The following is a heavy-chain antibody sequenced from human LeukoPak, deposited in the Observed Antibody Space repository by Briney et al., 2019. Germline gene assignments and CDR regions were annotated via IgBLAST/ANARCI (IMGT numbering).Heavy chain of an antibody. Sequence: SETLSLTCAVYGGSFSGYYWSWIRQPPGKGLEWIGEINHSGSTNYNPSPKSRVTISVDTSKNQFSLKLSSVAAADTAVYYCARGGDDYSNLGGVYYFDYWGQGTLVTVSS. CDR3: ARGGDDYSNLGGVYYFDY. CDR2: INHSGST. V-gene: IGHV4-34*01. J-gene: IGHJ4*02. D-gene: IGHD4-11*01. CDR1: GGSFSGYY.